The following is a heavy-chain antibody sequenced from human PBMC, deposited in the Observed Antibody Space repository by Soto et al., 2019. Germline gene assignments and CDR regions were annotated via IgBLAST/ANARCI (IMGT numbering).Heavy chain of an antibody. V-gene: IGHV4-39*01. J-gene: IGHJ6*03. Sequence: SETLSLTCTVSGGSISSSSYYWGWIRQPPGKGLEWIGSIYYSGSTYYNPSLKSRVTISVDTSKNQFSLKLSSVTAADTAVYYCARLFRRYCSGGSCYVLNYYYYMDVWGKGTTVTVSS. CDR3: ARLFRRYCSGGSCYVLNYYYYMDV. CDR2: IYYSGST. D-gene: IGHD2-15*01. CDR1: GGSISSSSYY.